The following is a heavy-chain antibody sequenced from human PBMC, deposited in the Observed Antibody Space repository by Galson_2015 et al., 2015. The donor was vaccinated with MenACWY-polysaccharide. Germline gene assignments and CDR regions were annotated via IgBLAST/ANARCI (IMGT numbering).Heavy chain of an antibody. CDR2: MSPNTAKT. CDR1: GYTFTSYD. CDR3: ARGRRDTAVAATAAVFLDY. Sequence: SVKVSCKASGYTFTSYDINWVRQATGQGLEWMGWMSPNTAKTGYAQKFQGRVTMTRNTSISTAYMELGSLTSEDTAVYYCARGRRDTAVAATAAVFLDYWGQGILVTVSS. D-gene: IGHD6-19*01. J-gene: IGHJ4*02. V-gene: IGHV1-8*01.